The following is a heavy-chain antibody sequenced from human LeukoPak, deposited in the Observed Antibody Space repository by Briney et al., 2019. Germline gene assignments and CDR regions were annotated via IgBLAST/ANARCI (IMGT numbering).Heavy chain of an antibody. CDR3: AKGQELDDGVFDS. CDR1: GFTFSRIA. V-gene: IGHV3-23*01. CDR2: IRSNGETV. D-gene: IGHD1-1*01. Sequence: PGGSLSLSCAASGFTFSRIAMSWVRQAPGKGLEWVSAIRSNGETVYNADSVKGRFTVSRDNSRQTLFLQMSSLRVEDTATYYCAKGQELDDGVFDSWGQGTLVTVSS. J-gene: IGHJ4*02.